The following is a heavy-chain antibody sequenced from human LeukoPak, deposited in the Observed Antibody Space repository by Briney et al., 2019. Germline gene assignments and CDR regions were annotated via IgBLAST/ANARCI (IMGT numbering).Heavy chain of an antibody. V-gene: IGHV3-23*01. CDR1: GFTFSSYA. D-gene: IGHD2-15*01. CDR3: AKDVGSRAAHYFDY. CDR2: ISAGGGST. Sequence: PGGSLRLSCAASGFTFSSYAMIWVRQAPGKGLEGVSRISAGGGSTYYADSVKGRFTISRDNSKNTLYLQMNSLRGKDTAVYYCAKDVGSRAAHYFDYWGQGTLVTVSS. J-gene: IGHJ4*02.